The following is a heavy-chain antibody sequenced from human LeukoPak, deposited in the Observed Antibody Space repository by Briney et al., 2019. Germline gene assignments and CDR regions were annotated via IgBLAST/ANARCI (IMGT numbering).Heavy chain of an antibody. CDR2: ISYDGRNK. CDR3: AKDRVDTAMVLDY. V-gene: IGHV3-30*18. CDR1: GFTFSSYG. Sequence: GGSLRLSCAASGFTFSSYGMHWVRQAPGKGLEGMAVISYDGRNKYYADSVKGRFTISRDNSKNTLYLQMSSLKAEDTAVYYCAKDRVDTAMVLDYWGQGTLVTVSS. J-gene: IGHJ4*02. D-gene: IGHD5-18*01.